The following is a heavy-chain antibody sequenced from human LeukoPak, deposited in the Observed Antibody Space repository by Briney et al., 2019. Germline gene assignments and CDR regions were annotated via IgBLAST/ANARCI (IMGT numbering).Heavy chain of an antibody. CDR3: ASELAHCVGDCLQN. D-gene: IGHD2-21*02. CDR2: ITGSGGST. V-gene: IGHV3-23*01. J-gene: IGHJ4*02. Sequence: GGSLRLSCAASGVPFSTYGMSWVRQAPGKGLEWVSAITGSGGSTHYAASVRGRFTISRDNSKSTLYLQMNSLRAEDTAVYYCASELAHCVGDCLQNWGQGTLVTVSS. CDR1: GVPFSTYG.